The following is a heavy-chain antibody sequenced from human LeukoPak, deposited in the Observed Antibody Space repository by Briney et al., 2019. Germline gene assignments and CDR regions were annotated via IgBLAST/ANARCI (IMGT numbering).Heavy chain of an antibody. J-gene: IGHJ6*01. CDR3: VRQPIGELENSDYYAVDV. CDR2: IHYSGST. Sequence: SETLSLTCSVSGGSIGSSYWTWIRQPPGKGLEWIGFIHYSGSTNSNPSLKSRVTVTVDPSKNQFSLRLSSVTAADTAVYYCVRQPIGELENSDYYAVDVWGQGTTVILSS. D-gene: IGHD4-11*01. CDR1: GGSIGSSY. V-gene: IGHV4-59*08.